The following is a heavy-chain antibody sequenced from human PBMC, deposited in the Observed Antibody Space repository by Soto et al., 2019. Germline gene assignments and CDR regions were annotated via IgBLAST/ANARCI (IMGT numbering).Heavy chain of an antibody. CDR3: ARTKYYYDSSGYEREYYFDY. Sequence: QVQLQESGPGLVKPSQTLSLTCTGSGGSITAGGYYWSWIRQHPGKGLEWIGYIANSGNTYYNPSLKSRVTISVDTSKNQFSLKLSSVTAADTAVYHCARTKYYYDSSGYEREYYFDYWGQGTLVTVSS. V-gene: IGHV4-31*03. CDR1: GGSITAGGYY. D-gene: IGHD3-22*01. J-gene: IGHJ4*02. CDR2: IANSGNT.